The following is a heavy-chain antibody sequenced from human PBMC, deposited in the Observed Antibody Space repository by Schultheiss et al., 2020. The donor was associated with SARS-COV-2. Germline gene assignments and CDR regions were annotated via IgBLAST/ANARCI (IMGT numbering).Heavy chain of an antibody. V-gene: IGHV4-31*03. CDR2: IYYSGNT. CDR1: GGSISSGGYY. J-gene: IGHJ6*02. Sequence: SETLSLTCTVSGGSISSGGYYWSWIRQHPGKGLEWIGYIYYSGNTYYNPSLKSRLSISVDTSKNQFSLELTSLTPADTAVYYCAREFRYGMDVWGQGTTVTVSS. CDR3: AREFRYGMDV.